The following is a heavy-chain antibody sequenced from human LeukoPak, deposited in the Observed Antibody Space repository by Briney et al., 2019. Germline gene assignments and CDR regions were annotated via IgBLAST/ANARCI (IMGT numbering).Heavy chain of an antibody. D-gene: IGHD5-12*01. J-gene: IGHJ4*02. CDR2: VYSGGIT. CDR1: GLTVSTNY. V-gene: IGHV3-53*05. Sequence: GGSLRLSCAVSGLTVSTNYMNWVRQAPGKGLEWVSVVYSGGITNYADSVKGRFTISRDISNNTVYLQMNSLRAEDTAVYYCARGDYPDVFDYWGQGTLVTVSS. CDR3: ARGDYPDVFDY.